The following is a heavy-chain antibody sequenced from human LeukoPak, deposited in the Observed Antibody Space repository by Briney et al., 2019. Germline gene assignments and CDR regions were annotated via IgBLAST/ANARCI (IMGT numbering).Heavy chain of an antibody. CDR1: GYSFSGYY. CDR2: IIPNSGGT. Sequence: ASVKVSCKASGYSFSGYYMHWVRQAPGQGLEWMGWIIPNSGGTKYPQKFQGRVTITSDRDTSIRTAYMELSRLTSDDTAVYYCARGLGRTGHYYSGMDVWGQGTTVTVSS. J-gene: IGHJ6*02. V-gene: IGHV1-2*02. D-gene: IGHD1-14*01. CDR3: ARGLGRTGHYYSGMDV.